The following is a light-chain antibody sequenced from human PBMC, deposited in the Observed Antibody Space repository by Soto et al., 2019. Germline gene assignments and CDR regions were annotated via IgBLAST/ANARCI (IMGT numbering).Light chain of an antibody. Sequence: EVVLTQSPDTLSLSPGGSATLSCRASQSVSSYLAWYQQRPGRALRLLIYDVSKRATGIPARFSGSGSRTDFTLTITSLEPEDFAIYFCHQRSNWPLTFGGGTKLEIK. CDR1: QSVSSY. J-gene: IGKJ4*01. V-gene: IGKV3-11*01. CDR2: DVS. CDR3: HQRSNWPLT.